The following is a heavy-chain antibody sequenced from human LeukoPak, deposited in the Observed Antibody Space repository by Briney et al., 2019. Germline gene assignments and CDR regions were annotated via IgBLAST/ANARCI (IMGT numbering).Heavy chain of an antibody. CDR2: INHDGTTT. V-gene: IGHV3-74*01. CDR1: GFTFSSSW. Sequence: GGSLRLSCAAPGFTFSSSWMHWVRQAPGQGLVWVSRINHDGTTTNYVDSVKGRLTISRDNSKNTLYLQMNSLRAEDTAVYYCVRDRFYGMDVWGQGTTVTVSS. CDR3: VRDRFYGMDV. J-gene: IGHJ6*02.